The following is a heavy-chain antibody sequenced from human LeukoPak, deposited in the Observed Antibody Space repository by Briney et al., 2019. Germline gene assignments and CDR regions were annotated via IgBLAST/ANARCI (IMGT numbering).Heavy chain of an antibody. CDR1: GGSISSGDYY. Sequence: SQTLSLTCTVSGGSISSGDYYWSWIRQPPGKGLVWIGYIYYSGSTYYNPSLKSRVTISVDTSKNQFSLKLSSVTAADTAVYYCARVVLRLGELSFDYWGQGTLVTVSS. V-gene: IGHV4-30-4*01. CDR2: IYYSGST. CDR3: ARVVLRLGELSFDY. J-gene: IGHJ4*02. D-gene: IGHD3-16*02.